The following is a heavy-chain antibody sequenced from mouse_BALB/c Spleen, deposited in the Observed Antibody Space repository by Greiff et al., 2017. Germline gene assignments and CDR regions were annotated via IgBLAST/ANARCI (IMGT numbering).Heavy chain of an antibody. CDR2: ISYSGST. V-gene: IGHV3-2*02. CDR3: ARLGTTVVAFYWYFDV. Sequence: ESGPGLVKPSQSLSLTCTVTGYSITSDYAWNWIRQFPGNKLEWMGYISYSGSTSYNPSLKSRISITRDTSKNQFFLQLNSVTTEDTATYYCARLGTTVVAFYWYFDVWGAGTTVTVSS. J-gene: IGHJ1*01. D-gene: IGHD1-1*01. CDR1: GYSITSDYA.